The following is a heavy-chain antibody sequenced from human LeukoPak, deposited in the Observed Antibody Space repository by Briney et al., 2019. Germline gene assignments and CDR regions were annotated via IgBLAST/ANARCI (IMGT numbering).Heavy chain of an antibody. Sequence: GGSLRLSCAASGFTFSSYGMHWVRQAPGKGLEWVSAISGSGGSTYYADSVKGRFTISRDNAKNSLFLQMHSLRAEDTALYNCATDDYGAFDYWGQGTLVTVSS. D-gene: IGHD4/OR15-4a*01. CDR3: ATDDYGAFDY. CDR2: ISGSGGST. CDR1: GFTFSSYG. V-gene: IGHV3-21*01. J-gene: IGHJ4*02.